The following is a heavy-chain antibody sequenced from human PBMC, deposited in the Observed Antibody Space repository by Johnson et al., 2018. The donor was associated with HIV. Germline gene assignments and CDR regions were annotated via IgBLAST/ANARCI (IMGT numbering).Heavy chain of an antibody. CDR2: ISGSGGTI. CDR1: GFTFSDSY. Sequence: QVQLVESGGGLVQPGGSLRLSCAASGFTFSDSYMNWIRQAPGKGLEWVSYISGSGGTIYSADSVQGRFTISRDNARNSLYLQMNSLRVEDTAVYYCARSKDCSGGSCLDAFDIWGQGTMVIVSS. J-gene: IGHJ3*02. D-gene: IGHD2-15*01. CDR3: ARSKDCSGGSCLDAFDI. V-gene: IGHV3-11*04.